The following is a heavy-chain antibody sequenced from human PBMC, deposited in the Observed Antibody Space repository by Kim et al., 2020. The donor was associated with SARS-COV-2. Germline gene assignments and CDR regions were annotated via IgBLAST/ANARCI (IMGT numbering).Heavy chain of an antibody. CDR3: ARDLSDSIRYYSDFDY. D-gene: IGHD3-22*01. CDR1: GFTFSSYS. V-gene: IGHV3-48*02. Sequence: GGSLRLSCAASGFTFSSYSMNWVRQAPGKGLEWLSYISSSSSSIYYADSVKGRFAISRDNAKNSLYLQMNSLRDEDTAVYYCARDLSDSIRYYSDFDYWGQGILVTVSS. J-gene: IGHJ4*02. CDR2: ISSSSSSI.